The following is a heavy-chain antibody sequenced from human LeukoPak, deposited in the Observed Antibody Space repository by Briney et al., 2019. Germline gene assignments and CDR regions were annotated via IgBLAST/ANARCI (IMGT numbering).Heavy chain of an antibody. V-gene: IGHV4-4*09. D-gene: IGHD2-21*02. CDR3: ARHAGDPTGYYYMDV. CDR2: IYTSGST. J-gene: IGHJ6*03. CDR1: GGSICSYY. Sequence: PSETLSLTCTVSGGSICSYYWSWIRQPPGKGLEWIGYIYTSGSTNYNPSLKSRVTISVDTSKNQFSLKLSSVTAADTAVYYCARHAGDPTGYYYMDVWGKGTTVTVSS.